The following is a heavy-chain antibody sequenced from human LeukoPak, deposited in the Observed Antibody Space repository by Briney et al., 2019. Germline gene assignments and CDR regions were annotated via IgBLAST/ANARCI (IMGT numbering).Heavy chain of an antibody. CDR2: INPSGGST. CDR1: GYTFTNHY. J-gene: IGHJ4*02. Sequence: ASVKVSCKASGYTFTNHYMHWVRQAPGQGLEWMGLINPSGGSTLYAEKFQGRIIMTRDMSTATDYMELSSLRSEDTAVYYCAKKGYSFGWRDSYYFDYWGQGTLVTVSS. V-gene: IGHV1-46*01. D-gene: IGHD6-19*01. CDR3: AKKGYSFGWRDSYYFDY.